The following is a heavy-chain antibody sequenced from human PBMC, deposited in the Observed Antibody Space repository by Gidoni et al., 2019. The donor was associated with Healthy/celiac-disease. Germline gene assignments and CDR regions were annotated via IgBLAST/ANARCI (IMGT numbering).Heavy chain of an antibody. Sequence: EVQLVQSGAEVKKTGESRRISWKGTGYSCTSYGISWVRQMPGKGLEWMGRIDPSDSYPTYIPSFHGHVTISADKSIRTAYLQWSSLKASDTAMYYCARHEYCSSTSCLGGGMDVWGQGTTVTVSS. V-gene: IGHV5-10-1*03. CDR2: IDPSDSYP. CDR1: GYSCTSYG. D-gene: IGHD2-2*01. CDR3: ARHEYCSSTSCLGGGMDV. J-gene: IGHJ6*02.